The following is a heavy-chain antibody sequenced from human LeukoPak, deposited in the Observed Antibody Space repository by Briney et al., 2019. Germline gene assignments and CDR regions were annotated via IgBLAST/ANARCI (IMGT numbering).Heavy chain of an antibody. CDR2: IIPIFGTA. CDR1: GGTFSSYA. Sequence: EASVNVSCKASGGTFSSYAISWVRQAPGQGLEWMGGIIPIFGTANYAQKFQGRVTITADESTSTAYMELSSLRSEDTAVYYCAREVYCSSTSCDPDYWGQGTLVTVSS. J-gene: IGHJ4*02. D-gene: IGHD2-2*01. CDR3: AREVYCSSTSCDPDY. V-gene: IGHV1-69*13.